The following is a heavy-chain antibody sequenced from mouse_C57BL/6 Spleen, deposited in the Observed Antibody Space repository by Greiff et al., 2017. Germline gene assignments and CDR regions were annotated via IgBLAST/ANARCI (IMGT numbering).Heavy chain of an antibody. Sequence: VQLQQSGGGLVKPGGSLKLSCAASGFTFSSYAMSWVRQTPEKRLAWVATISDGGSYTYYPDNVKGRFTISRDNAKNNLYLQMSHLKSEDTAMYYCARVDYGSSYGGFFADWGQGTLVTVSA. CDR1: GFTFSSYA. CDR2: ISDGGSYT. CDR3: ARVDYGSSYGGFFAD. D-gene: IGHD1-1*01. J-gene: IGHJ3*01. V-gene: IGHV5-4*01.